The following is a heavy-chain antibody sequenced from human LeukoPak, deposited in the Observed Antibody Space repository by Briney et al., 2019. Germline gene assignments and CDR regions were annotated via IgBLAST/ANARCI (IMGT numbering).Heavy chain of an antibody. J-gene: IGHJ2*01. CDR2: ISGSGDYT. D-gene: IGHD6-6*01. Sequence: GGSLRLSCAASGFTFNSYAMSWVRQAPGKGLEWVSAISGSGDYTYYADSVKGRVTISRDNSKNTLYLQMNSLRAEDTAVYYCAKSLAARPYWYFDLWGRGTLVTVSS. V-gene: IGHV3-23*01. CDR1: GFTFNSYA. CDR3: AKSLAARPYWYFDL.